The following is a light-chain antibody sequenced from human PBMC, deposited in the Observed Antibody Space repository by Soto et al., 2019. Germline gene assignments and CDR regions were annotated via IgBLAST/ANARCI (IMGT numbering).Light chain of an antibody. CDR1: RSDVGSRDS. V-gene: IGLV2-14*03. CDR3: ASYTTTNTLV. CDR2: DVN. J-gene: IGLJ3*02. Sequence: QSALTQPASVSGSLGQSIAISCTGTRSDVGSRDSVSWYQHHPGKAPKLMIYDVNVRPSGVSHRFSGSKSGNTASLTISGLQAEDEADYSCASYTTTNTLVFGGGTQLTVL.